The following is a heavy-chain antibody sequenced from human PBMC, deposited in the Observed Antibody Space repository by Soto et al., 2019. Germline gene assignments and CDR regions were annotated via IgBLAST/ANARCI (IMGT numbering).Heavy chain of an antibody. CDR1: GGSISSSSYY. Sequence: PSETLSLTCTVSGGSISSSSYYWGWIRQPPGKGLEWIGSIYYSGSTYYNPSLKSRVTISVDTSKNQFSLKLSSVTAADTAVYYCARQRYCSGGSCYFGLLDYYYYGMDVWGQGTTVTVSS. CDR3: ARQRYCSGGSCYFGLLDYYYYGMDV. D-gene: IGHD2-15*01. CDR2: IYYSGST. J-gene: IGHJ6*02. V-gene: IGHV4-39*01.